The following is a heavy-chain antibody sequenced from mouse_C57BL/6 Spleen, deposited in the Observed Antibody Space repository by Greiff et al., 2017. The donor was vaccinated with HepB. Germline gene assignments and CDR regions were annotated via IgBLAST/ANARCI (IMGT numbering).Heavy chain of an antibody. V-gene: IGHV1-64*01. CDR2: IHPNSGST. Sequence: QVQLQQPGAELVKPGASVKLSCKASGYTFTSYWMHWVKQRPGQGLEWIGMIHPNSGSTNYNEKFKSKATLTVDKSSSTAYMQLSSLTSEDSAVYYCAREPYDYVFDYWGQGTTLTVSS. J-gene: IGHJ2*01. D-gene: IGHD2-4*01. CDR3: AREPYDYVFDY. CDR1: GYTFTSYW.